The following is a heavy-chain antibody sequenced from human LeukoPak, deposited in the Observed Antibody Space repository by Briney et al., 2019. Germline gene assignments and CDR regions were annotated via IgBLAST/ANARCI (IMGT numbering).Heavy chain of an antibody. V-gene: IGHV3-9*01. D-gene: IGHD2-15*01. CDR3: AKESYCSGGSCYSSVIGDWYYYGMDV. J-gene: IGHJ6*02. CDR1: GFTFDDYA. CDR2: TSWNSGSI. Sequence: PGRSLRLSCAASGFTFDDYAMHWVRQAPGKGLEWVSGTSWNSGSIGYADSVKGRFTISRDNAKNSLYLQMNSLRAEDTALYYCAKESYCSGGSCYSSVIGDWYYYGMDVWGQGTTVTVSS.